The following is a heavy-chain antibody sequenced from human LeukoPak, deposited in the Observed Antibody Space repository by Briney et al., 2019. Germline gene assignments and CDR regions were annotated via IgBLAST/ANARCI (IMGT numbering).Heavy chain of an antibody. J-gene: IGHJ6*02. D-gene: IGHD1-26*01. CDR1: GGSFSGYY. V-gene: IGHV4-34*01. Sequence: SETLSLTCAVYGGSFSGYYWSWIRQPPGKGLEWIGEINQSGSTNYNPSLKSRVTISVDTSKNQFSLKLSSVTAADTAVYYCARGRDGGSYFYYYYGMDVWGQGTTVTVSS. CDR3: ARGRDGGSYFYYYYGMDV. CDR2: INQSGST.